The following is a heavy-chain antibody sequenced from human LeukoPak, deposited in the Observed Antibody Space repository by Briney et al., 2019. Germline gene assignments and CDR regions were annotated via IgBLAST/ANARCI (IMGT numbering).Heavy chain of an antibody. CDR3: ARYSITMVQGVIVYYYYYMDV. J-gene: IGHJ6*03. CDR2: FYTSGST. D-gene: IGHD3-10*01. Sequence: SETQSLTWTAAGGSISSYYWCWIRQPAGKGLGWIGRFYTSGSTNYNPSLKSRVTMSVDTSKNQFSLKLSSVTAADTAVYYCARYSITMVQGVIVYYYYYMDVWGKGTTVTVSS. V-gene: IGHV4-4*07. CDR1: GGSISSYY.